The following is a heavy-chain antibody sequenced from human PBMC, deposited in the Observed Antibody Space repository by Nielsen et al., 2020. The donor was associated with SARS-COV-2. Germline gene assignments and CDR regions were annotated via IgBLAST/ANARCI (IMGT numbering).Heavy chain of an antibody. V-gene: IGHV1-69*13. Sequence: SVKVSCKASGGTFSSYAISWVRQAPGQGLEWMGGIIPIFGTANYAQKFQGRVTITADESTSTAYMELSSLRSEDTAVYYCARAPYDFWSGYYTQSHFDYWGQGTRVTVSS. J-gene: IGHJ4*02. CDR2: IIPIFGTA. CDR3: ARAPYDFWSGYYTQSHFDY. D-gene: IGHD3-3*01. CDR1: GGTFSSYA.